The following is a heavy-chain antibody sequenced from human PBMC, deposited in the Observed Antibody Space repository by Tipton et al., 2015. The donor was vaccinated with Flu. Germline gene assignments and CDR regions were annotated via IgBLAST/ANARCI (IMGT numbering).Heavy chain of an antibody. CDR2: INHSGST. Sequence: TLSLTCAVYGGSFSGYYWSWIRQPPGKGLEWIGEINHSGSTNYNPSLKSRVTISVDTSKNQFSLKLSSVTAADTAVYYCARGRVLFRNPLNWFDPWGQGTLVSVSS. CDR1: GGSFSGYY. J-gene: IGHJ5*02. V-gene: IGHV4-34*01. CDR3: ARGRVLFRNPLNWFDP.